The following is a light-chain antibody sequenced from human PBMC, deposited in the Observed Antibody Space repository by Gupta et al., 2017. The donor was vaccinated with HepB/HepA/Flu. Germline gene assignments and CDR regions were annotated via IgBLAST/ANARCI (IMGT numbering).Light chain of an antibody. V-gene: IGKV3-20*01. CDR2: AAS. Sequence: SPGTLSLSPGERATLSCRASQSVTNDFLAWYRQNPGQAPRLLIYAASSRDTGIPDRFSGSGSGTDFTLTISRVEPEDFAVYFCQQYGTSPFTFGQGTKVDFK. CDR3: QQYGTSPFT. CDR1: QSVTNDF. J-gene: IGKJ3*01.